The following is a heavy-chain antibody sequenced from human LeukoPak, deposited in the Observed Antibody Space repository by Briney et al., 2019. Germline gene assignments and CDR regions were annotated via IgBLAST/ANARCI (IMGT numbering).Heavy chain of an antibody. J-gene: IGHJ4*02. CDR2: INQDGSEK. V-gene: IGHV3-7*01. D-gene: IGHD5-18*01. CDR1: GFTFDDYA. Sequence: GGSLRLSYAASGFTFDDYAMHWVRQAPGKGLEWVANINQDGSEKDYVDSVKGRFTISRDNARNSLYLQMNTLRAEDTAVYFCARLRYTYGKNFDYWGQGALVTVSS. CDR3: ARLRYTYGKNFDY.